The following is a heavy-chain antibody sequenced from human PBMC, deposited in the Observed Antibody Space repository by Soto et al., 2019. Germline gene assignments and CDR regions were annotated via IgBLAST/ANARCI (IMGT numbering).Heavy chain of an antibody. CDR1: GFTFSSYS. D-gene: IGHD5-12*01. CDR3: ARDPARGYRGYENYMDV. CDR2: ISSSSSYI. Sequence: EVQLVESGGGLVKPGGSLRLSCAASGFTFSSYSMNWVRQAPGKGLEWVSSISSSSSYIYYADSVKGRFTISRDNAKNSLYLQMNSLRAEDTAVYYCARDPARGYRGYENYMDVWGKGTTVTVSS. J-gene: IGHJ6*03. V-gene: IGHV3-21*01.